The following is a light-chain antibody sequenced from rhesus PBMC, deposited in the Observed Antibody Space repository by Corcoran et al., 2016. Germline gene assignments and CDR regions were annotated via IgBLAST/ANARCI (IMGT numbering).Light chain of an antibody. J-gene: IGKJ1*01. CDR2: EGS. V-gene: IGKV2-104*02. CDR3: MQALEFPWT. CDR1: QSLLDSEDGNTY. Sequence: DIVMTQTPLSLPVTPGEPASISCRSSQSLLDSEDGNTYLDWYLQKPGQSPQLLLYEGSNRASGVPERFSGSGSETDFTLKSSRVEAEDVGVYYCMQALEFPWTFGQGTKVEIK.